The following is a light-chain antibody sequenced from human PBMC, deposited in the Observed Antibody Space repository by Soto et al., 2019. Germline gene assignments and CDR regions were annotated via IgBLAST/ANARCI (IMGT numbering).Light chain of an antibody. CDR2: EVI. V-gene: IGLV2-14*01. Sequence: QSALTQPASVSGSPGQSITISCTGTSSDVGRYNYVSWYQHHPGKAPKLIIYEVINRPSGVSNRFSGSKSGNTASLTISGLQAEDEADYYCTSYTSSSTSHVVFGGGTQLTVL. CDR1: SSDVGRYNY. J-gene: IGLJ7*01. CDR3: TSYTSSSTSHVV.